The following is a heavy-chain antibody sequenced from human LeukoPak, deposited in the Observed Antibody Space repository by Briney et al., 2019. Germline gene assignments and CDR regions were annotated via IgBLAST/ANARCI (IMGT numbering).Heavy chain of an antibody. J-gene: IGHJ3*02. V-gene: IGHV3-48*03. Sequence: GGSLRLSCTVSGFTFSGYEMNWVRQAPGKGLEWVSYISSSGSTIFYADSVKGRFTISRDNAKNSLYLQMNSLRGEDTAVYYCARDLSFDIWGQGTMVTVSS. CDR1: GFTFSGYE. CDR3: ARDLSFDI. CDR2: ISSSGSTI.